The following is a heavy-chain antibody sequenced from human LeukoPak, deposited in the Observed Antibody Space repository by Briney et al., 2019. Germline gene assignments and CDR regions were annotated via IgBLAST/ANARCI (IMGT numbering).Heavy chain of an antibody. V-gene: IGHV4-59*08. CDR3: ARHSPGGSSSSEDFDY. D-gene: IGHD6-6*01. Sequence: SETLSLTCTVSGGSISSYYWSWIRQPPGKGLEGIGYIYYSGSTNYNPSLKSRVTISVDTSKNQFSLKLSSVTAADTAVYYCARHSPGGSSSSEDFDYWGQGTLVTVSS. CDR1: GGSISSYY. CDR2: IYYSGST. J-gene: IGHJ4*02.